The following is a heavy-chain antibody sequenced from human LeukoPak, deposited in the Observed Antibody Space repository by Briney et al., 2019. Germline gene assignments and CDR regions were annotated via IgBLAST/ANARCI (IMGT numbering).Heavy chain of an antibody. J-gene: IGHJ4*02. V-gene: IGHV4-30-4*08. Sequence: SQTLSLTCTVSGGSISSGDYYWSWIRQPPGKGLEWIGYIYYSGSTYYNPSLKSRVTISVDTSKNQFSLKLSSVTAADTAVYYCARAISRESGWYNYWGQGTLATVSS. CDR1: GGSISSGDYY. CDR2: IYYSGST. D-gene: IGHD6-19*01. CDR3: ARAISRESGWYNY.